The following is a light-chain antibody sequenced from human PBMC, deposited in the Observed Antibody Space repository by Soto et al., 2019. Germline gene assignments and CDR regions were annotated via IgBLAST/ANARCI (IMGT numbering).Light chain of an antibody. CDR1: QSISGW. CDR3: QLYNPNSALS. Sequence: DIQMTQSPSTLSASVGDRVIITCRASQSISGWLAWYQQKPGKAPKFLIFDAFSLESGVPSRFSGSRSRTEFTLTISSLQPEDFATYYCQLYNPNSALSFGGGTKVEIK. V-gene: IGKV1-5*01. CDR2: DAF. J-gene: IGKJ4*01.